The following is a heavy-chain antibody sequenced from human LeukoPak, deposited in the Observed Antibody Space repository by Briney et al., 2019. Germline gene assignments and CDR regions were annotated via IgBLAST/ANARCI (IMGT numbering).Heavy chain of an antibody. V-gene: IGHV4-39*07. J-gene: IGHJ4*02. D-gene: IGHD4-23*01. CDR3: ARAYTVVSDPFDY. Sequence: PSETLSLTCTVSGVSISSSSYYWGWIRQPPGKGLEWIGSIYYSGSTYYNPSLKSRVTISVDTSKNQFSLKLSSVTAADTAVYYCARAYTVVSDPFDYWGQGTLVTVSS. CDR2: IYYSGST. CDR1: GVSISSSSYY.